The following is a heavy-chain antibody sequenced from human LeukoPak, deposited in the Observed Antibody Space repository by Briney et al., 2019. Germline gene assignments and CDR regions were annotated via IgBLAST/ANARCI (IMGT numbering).Heavy chain of an antibody. J-gene: IGHJ6*02. D-gene: IGHD4-4*01. CDR2: IYYSGST. CDR3: ARTEYDYNNYAYYYGMDV. CDR1: GGSIRSYY. V-gene: IGHV4-59*08. Sequence: SETLSLTCTVSGGSIRSYYWSWIRQPPGKGLEWIGYIYYSGSTNYNPSLKSRVTISVDTSKNQFSLKLNSVTDTDTAMYYCARTEYDYNNYAYYYGMDVWGQGTTVTVSS.